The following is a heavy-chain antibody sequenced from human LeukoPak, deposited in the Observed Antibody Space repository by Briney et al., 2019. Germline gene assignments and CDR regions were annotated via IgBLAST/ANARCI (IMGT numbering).Heavy chain of an antibody. D-gene: IGHD3-10*01. Sequence: ASVKVSCKASGYTFTSHYTHWVRQAPGQGLEWMGIINPSGGGTNCAQKFQGRVTMTRDTSTGTVYMELSSLTSEDTAVYYCARVRGAVSDYWGQGTLLTVSS. CDR2: INPSGGGT. J-gene: IGHJ4*02. CDR3: ARVRGAVSDY. V-gene: IGHV1-46*01. CDR1: GYTFTSHY.